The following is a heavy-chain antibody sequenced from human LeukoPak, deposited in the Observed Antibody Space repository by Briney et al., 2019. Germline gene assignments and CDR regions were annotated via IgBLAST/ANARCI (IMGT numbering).Heavy chain of an antibody. CDR1: GFTLRSYD. J-gene: IGHJ4*02. Sequence: GGSLRLSCAASGFTLRSYDMSWVRQAPGKGLEWVAATSGSGVNSYYADSVRGRFTISRDNSQNTLYLQMDSLRAEDTAVYYCARVRGAITYYFDYCGQGTLVTVSS. D-gene: IGHD1-26*01. CDR2: TSGSGVNS. CDR3: ARVRGAITYYFDY. V-gene: IGHV3-23*01.